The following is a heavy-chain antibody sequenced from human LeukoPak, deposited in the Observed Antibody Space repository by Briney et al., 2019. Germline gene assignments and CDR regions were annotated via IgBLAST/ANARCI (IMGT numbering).Heavy chain of an antibody. V-gene: IGHV1-18*01. D-gene: IGHD6-6*01. CDR3: AREYSSSSFGYYYYYMDV. CDR2: ISAYNGNT. Sequence: VASVKVSCKASGYTFTSYGISWVRQAPGQGLEWMGWISAYNGNTNYAQKLQGRVTMTTDTSTSTAYMELWSLRSDDTAVYYCAREYSSSSFGYYYYYMDVWGKGTTVTVSS. CDR1: GYTFTSYG. J-gene: IGHJ6*03.